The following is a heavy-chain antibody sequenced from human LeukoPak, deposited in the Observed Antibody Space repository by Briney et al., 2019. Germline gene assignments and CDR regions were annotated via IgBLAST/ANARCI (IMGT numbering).Heavy chain of an antibody. CDR3: ARDGGVYGDYGGNPFDY. V-gene: IGHV4-39*07. Sequence: SETLSLTCTVSGGSIRSSSYYWAWIREPPGKGLEWIGSIYYSGSTNYNPSLKSRVTISVDKSKNQCSLKLSSVTAADTAVYYCARDGGVYGDYGGNPFDYWGQGTLVTVSS. D-gene: IGHD4-17*01. CDR1: GGSIRSSSYY. J-gene: IGHJ4*02. CDR2: IYYSGST.